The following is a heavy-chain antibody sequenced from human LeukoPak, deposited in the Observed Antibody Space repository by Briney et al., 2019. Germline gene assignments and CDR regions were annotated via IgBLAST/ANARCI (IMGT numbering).Heavy chain of an antibody. Sequence: PSETLSLTCTVSGGSIRSYYWSWIRQPPGKGLEWIGYIYYSGSTNYNPSLKSRVTISVDTSKNQFSLKLSSVTAADTAVYYCARHPHYYDSSGYWFDPWGQGTLVTVSS. CDR2: IYYSGST. D-gene: IGHD3-22*01. CDR1: GGSIRSYY. CDR3: ARHPHYYDSSGYWFDP. V-gene: IGHV4-59*08. J-gene: IGHJ5*02.